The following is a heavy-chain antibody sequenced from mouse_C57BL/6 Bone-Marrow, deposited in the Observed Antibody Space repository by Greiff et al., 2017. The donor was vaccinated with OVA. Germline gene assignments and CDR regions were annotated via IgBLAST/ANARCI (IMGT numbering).Heavy chain of an antibody. CDR1: GFTFSDAW. Sequence: EVQLQQSGGGLVQPGGSMKLSCAASGFTFSDAWMDWVRQSPEKGLEWVADIRNKANNHATYYAESVKGRFTISRDDSKSSVYLQMNSLRAEDTGIYYCTRRLRRGAWFAYWGQGALVTVSA. D-gene: IGHD2-4*01. J-gene: IGHJ3*01. CDR3: TRRLRRGAWFAY. V-gene: IGHV6-6*01. CDR2: IRNKANNHAT.